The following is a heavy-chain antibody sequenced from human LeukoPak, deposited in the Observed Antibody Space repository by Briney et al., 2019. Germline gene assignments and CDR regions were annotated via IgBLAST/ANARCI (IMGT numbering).Heavy chain of an antibody. CDR2: IYSGGST. CDR1: GFTVSSNY. V-gene: IGHV3-53*01. Sequence: GGSLILSCAASGFTVSSNYMSWVRQAPGKGLEWVPVIYSGGSTYYADSVKGRFTISRDNSKNTLYLQMNSLRAEDTAVYYCARGATVTTGNYWGQGTLVTVSS. D-gene: IGHD4-17*01. CDR3: ARGATVTTGNY. J-gene: IGHJ4*02.